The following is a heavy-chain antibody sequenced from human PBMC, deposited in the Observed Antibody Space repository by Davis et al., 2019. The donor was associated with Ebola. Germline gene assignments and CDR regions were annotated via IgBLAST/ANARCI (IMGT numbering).Heavy chain of an antibody. J-gene: IGHJ4*02. CDR2: IIPIFGTA. CDR1: GYTFTSYG. V-gene: IGHV1-69*13. Sequence: SVKVSCKASGYTFTSYGISWVRQAPGQGLEWMGGIIPIFGTANYAQKFQGRVTITADASRSTAYMELSSLRAENTAVYYSAKDRGIAVGLAFDYWGQGTLVTVSS. D-gene: IGHD6-19*01. CDR3: AKDRGIAVGLAFDY.